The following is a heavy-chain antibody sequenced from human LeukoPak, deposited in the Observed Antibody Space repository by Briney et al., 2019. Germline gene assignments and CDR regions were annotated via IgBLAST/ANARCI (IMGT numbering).Heavy chain of an antibody. J-gene: IGHJ4*02. CDR3: ARAPYCSGGSCIDY. D-gene: IGHD2-15*01. CDR2: INHSGST. Sequence: AGSLRLSCVVSGFTVSSYSMNWVRQPPGKGLEWIGEINHSGSTNYNPSLKSRVTISVDTSKNQFSLKLSSVTAADTAVYYCARAPYCSGGSCIDYWGQGTLVTVSS. CDR1: GFTVSSYS. V-gene: IGHV4-34*01.